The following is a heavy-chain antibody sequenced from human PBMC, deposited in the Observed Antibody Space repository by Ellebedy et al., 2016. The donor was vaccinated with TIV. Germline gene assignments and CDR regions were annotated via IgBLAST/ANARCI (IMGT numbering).Heavy chain of an antibody. D-gene: IGHD4-23*01. J-gene: IGHJ3*02. V-gene: IGHV4-59*01. Sequence: SETLSLXCTVSGASITNYYWSWIRQFPGKGLEWIGYISYSGATNYNPSLRGRVTISLDTSKNQFSLKVTSVTAADTAEYYCARLPYYGSNSRGAVDIWGQGTMVTVSS. CDR1: GASITNYY. CDR2: ISYSGAT. CDR3: ARLPYYGSNSRGAVDI.